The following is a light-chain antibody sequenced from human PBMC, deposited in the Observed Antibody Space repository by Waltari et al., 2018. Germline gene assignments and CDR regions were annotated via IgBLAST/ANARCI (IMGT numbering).Light chain of an antibody. Sequence: DIVMTQSPDSLAVSLGERATINGKSSQSVLYSTNNKDYLAWFQQKPGQPPKLLISWAPTRESGVPDRFSGSGSGTDFTLTISSLQAEDVAVYYCQQYYSTVRTFGQGTKVEIK. CDR2: WAP. J-gene: IGKJ1*01. V-gene: IGKV4-1*01. CDR1: QSVLYSTNNKDY. CDR3: QQYYSTVRT.